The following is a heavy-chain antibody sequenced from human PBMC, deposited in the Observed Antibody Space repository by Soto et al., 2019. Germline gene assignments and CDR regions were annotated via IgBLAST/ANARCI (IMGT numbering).Heavy chain of an antibody. Sequence: SVKVSCKDSGGTYSSYSSSWVRQAPGQGLEWMGGIIPIFGTANYAQKFQGRVTITADESTSTAYMELSSLRSEDTAVYYCAIEYSSSPPYYPIGYWGQGTLVTVSS. D-gene: IGHD6-6*01. CDR3: AIEYSSSPPYYPIGY. CDR2: IIPIFGTA. CDR1: GGTYSSYS. V-gene: IGHV1-69*13. J-gene: IGHJ4*02.